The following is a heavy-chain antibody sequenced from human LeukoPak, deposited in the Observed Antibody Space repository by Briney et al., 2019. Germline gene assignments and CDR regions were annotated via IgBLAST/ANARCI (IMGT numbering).Heavy chain of an antibody. V-gene: IGHV4-39*07. CDR3: ARDGAIVVVTAFDY. CDR2: IYYSGST. D-gene: IGHD2-21*02. J-gene: IGHJ4*02. CDR1: GGSISSSSYY. Sequence: SGTLSLTCTVSGGSISSSSYYWGWIRQPPGKGLEWIGSIYYSGSTYYNPSLKSRVTISVDTSKNQFSLKLSSVTAADTAVYYCARDGAIVVVTAFDYWGQGTLVTVSS.